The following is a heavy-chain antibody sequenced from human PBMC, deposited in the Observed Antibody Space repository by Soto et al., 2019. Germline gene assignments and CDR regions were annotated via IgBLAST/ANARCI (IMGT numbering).Heavy chain of an antibody. CDR3: GKGLTLSTWIQVWPSSSGTYV. D-gene: IGHD5-18*01. V-gene: IGHV3-23*01. CDR2: ISGSGGST. Sequence: PGGSLRLSCAASGFTFSSYAMSWVRQAPGKGLEWVSAISGSGGSTYYADSVKGRFTISRDNSKNTLYLQMNSLRAEDTAVYYCGKGLTLSTWIQVWPSSSGTYVWGGQSTATVSS. CDR1: GFTFSSYA. J-gene: IGHJ6*04.